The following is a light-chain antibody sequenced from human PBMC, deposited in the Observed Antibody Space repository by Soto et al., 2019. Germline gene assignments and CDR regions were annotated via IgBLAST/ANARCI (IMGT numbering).Light chain of an antibody. CDR3: QQDNNWPPVT. CDR2: GAS. V-gene: IGKV3-15*01. J-gene: IGKJ4*01. CDR1: QSFSSN. Sequence: EIVMTQSPATLSVSPGERATVSCRASQSFSSNLAWYQQKPGQAPRLLIYGASTRATGVPARFSGSGSGTEFTVTISSLQSEDFAIYYCQQDNNWPPVTFGGGTKVDI.